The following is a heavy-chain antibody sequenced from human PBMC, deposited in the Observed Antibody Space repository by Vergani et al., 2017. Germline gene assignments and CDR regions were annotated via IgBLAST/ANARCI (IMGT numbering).Heavy chain of an antibody. V-gene: IGHV4-61*01. J-gene: IGHJ4*02. CDR2: IYYSGST. Sequence: QVQLQESGPGLVKPSETLSLTCPVSGGSVSSGSYYWSWIRQPPGKGLEWIGYIYYSGSTNYKPSLKSRVTISVDTSKNQFSLRLNSVTAADTAVYYCAREEIAVATFDFWGQGTLVTVSS. D-gene: IGHD6-19*01. CDR1: GGSVSSGSYY. CDR3: AREEIAVATFDF.